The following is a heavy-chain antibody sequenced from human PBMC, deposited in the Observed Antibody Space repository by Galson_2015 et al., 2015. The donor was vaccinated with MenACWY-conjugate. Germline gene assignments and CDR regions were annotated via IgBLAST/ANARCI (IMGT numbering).Heavy chain of an antibody. J-gene: IGHJ4*02. D-gene: IGHD6-19*01. Sequence: SLRLSCAASAFTFSSFEMNWVRQAPGKGLEWVSYISSSGTTIYYSDSVKGRFTISRDNAKNSLYLQMNSLRAEDTAVYYCARLAVPGLNWGSRSLVTLSP. CDR3: ARLAVPGLN. CDR1: AFTFSSFE. CDR2: ISSSGTTI. V-gene: IGHV3-48*03.